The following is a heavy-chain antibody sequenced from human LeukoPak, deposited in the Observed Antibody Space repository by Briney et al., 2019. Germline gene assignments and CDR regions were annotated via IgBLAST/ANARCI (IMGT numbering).Heavy chain of an antibody. CDR3: ATSYGSGSYTPIN. J-gene: IGHJ4*02. CDR1: GYTFTSYG. CDR2: ISAYNGNT. D-gene: IGHD3-10*01. V-gene: IGHV1-18*01. Sequence: EASVKVSCKASGYTFTSYGISWVRQAPGQGLEWMGWISAYNGNTNYAQKLQGRVTMTTDTSTSTAYMELRSLRSEDTAVYYCATSYGSGSYTPINWGQGTLVTVSS.